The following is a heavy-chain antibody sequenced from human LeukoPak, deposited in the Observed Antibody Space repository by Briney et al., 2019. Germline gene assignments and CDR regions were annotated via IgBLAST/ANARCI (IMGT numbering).Heavy chain of an antibody. D-gene: IGHD4-11*01. V-gene: IGHV3-33*01. CDR1: GFTFSSYG. Sequence: GGSLRLSCAASGFTFSSYGMHWVRQAPGKGLEWVAVIWFDGSNKFYADSVKGRFTISRDNSKNTLYLQMNTLRAEDTAVYYCARDHQHTYTNDGDYWGQGTLVTVSS. CDR2: IWFDGSNK. CDR3: ARDHQHTYTNDGDY. J-gene: IGHJ4*02.